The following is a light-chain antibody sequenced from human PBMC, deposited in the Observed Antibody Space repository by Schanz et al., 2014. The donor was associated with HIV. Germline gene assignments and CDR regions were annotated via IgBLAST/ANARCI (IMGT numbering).Light chain of an antibody. V-gene: IGLV2-14*02. J-gene: IGLJ2*01. CDR1: SSDVGSYNL. CDR2: EVS. Sequence: QSALTQPASVSGSPGQSITISCTGTSSDVGSYNLVSWYQQHPGKAPKLMIYEVSKRPSGVPDRFSGSKSGNTASLTISGLQAEDEADYYCSSYTSSSTRVFGGGTQLTVL. CDR3: SSYTSSSTRV.